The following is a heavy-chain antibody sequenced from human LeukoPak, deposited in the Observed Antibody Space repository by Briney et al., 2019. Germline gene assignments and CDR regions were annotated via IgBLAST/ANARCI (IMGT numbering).Heavy chain of an antibody. V-gene: IGHV3-9*01. CDR3: AKSYNSGWYVVDS. CDR1: GFTFDDYA. Sequence: SLRLSCAASGFTFDDYAMHWVRQAPGKGLEWVSGISWNSGSIGYADSVRGRFTISRDNSKNTLYLQMNSLRAADTAVYSCAKSYNSGWYVVDSWGQGTLVTVSS. D-gene: IGHD6-19*01. J-gene: IGHJ4*02. CDR2: ISWNSGSI.